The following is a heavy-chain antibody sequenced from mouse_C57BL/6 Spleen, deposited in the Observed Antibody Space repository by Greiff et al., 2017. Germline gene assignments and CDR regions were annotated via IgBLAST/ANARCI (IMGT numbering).Heavy chain of an antibody. V-gene: IGHV2-2*01. D-gene: IGHD2-4*01. CDR2: IWSGGST. CDR3: ARNSSDYDWFAY. Sequence: QVQLQQSGPGLVQPSQSLSITCTVSGFSLTSYGVHWVRQSPGKGLEWLGVIWSGGSTDYNAAFISRLSISKDNSKSQVFFKMNSLQAEDTAIYFCARNSSDYDWFAYWGQGTLVTVSA. J-gene: IGHJ3*01. CDR1: GFSLTSYG.